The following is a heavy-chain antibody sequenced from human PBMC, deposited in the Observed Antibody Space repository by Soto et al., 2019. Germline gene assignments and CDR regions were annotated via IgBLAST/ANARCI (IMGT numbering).Heavy chain of an antibody. D-gene: IGHD2-8*02. V-gene: IGHV4-4*02. CDR1: SGSISSGTW. Sequence: QVQLQASVPGLVKPSGTISLTCVVSSGSISSGTWWRWVRQPPGKGLEWIGQVADTGSTIYNPSHRSRVTISIEKSTSQFSLSLSAVTPAYTAVYYCVRHGGVCFDTWGQGTLVTVS. CDR2: VADTGST. CDR3: VRHGGVCFDT. J-gene: IGHJ4*02.